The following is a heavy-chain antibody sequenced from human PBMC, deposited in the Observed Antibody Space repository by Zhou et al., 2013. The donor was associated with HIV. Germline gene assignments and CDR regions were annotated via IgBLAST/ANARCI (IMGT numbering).Heavy chain of an antibody. V-gene: IGHV1-2*02. CDR1: GYTFINSY. Sequence: VQLVQSGAEVRKPGASVKVSCKASGYTFINSYIHWVRQAPGQGLEYMGWVNPNSGRTDYKQKFQGRVTMTRDTSMDTAFMELNSLKSDDTAVYYCARSDMPSGGTVYWGQGSLNHRLF. D-gene: IGHD2-2*01. J-gene: IGHJ4*02. CDR2: VNPNSGRT. CDR3: ARSDMPSGGTVY.